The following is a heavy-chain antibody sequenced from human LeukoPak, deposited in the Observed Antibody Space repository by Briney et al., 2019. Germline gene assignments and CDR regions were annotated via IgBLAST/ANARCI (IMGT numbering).Heavy chain of an antibody. J-gene: IGHJ6*02. CDR1: GGTFSSYA. CDR2: IIPIFGTA. V-gene: IGHV1-69*05. Sequence: SVKVSCKASGGTFSSYAISWVRQAPGQGLEWMGGIIPIFGTANYAQKFQGRVTITTDESTSTAYMELSSLRSEDTAVYYCATGRGYYSFGDMDVWGQGTTVTVSS. CDR3: ATGRGYYSFGDMDV. D-gene: IGHD2/OR15-2a*01.